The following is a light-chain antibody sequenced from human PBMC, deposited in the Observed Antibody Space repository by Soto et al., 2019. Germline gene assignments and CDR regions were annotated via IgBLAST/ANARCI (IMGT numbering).Light chain of an antibody. CDR3: QQSYGTAT. CDR2: SAS. Sequence: DIQMTQSPSSLSAFVGDSVAITCRASQSISTYLHWYQHKPGRPPKLLIFSASNLQSGVPSRFSGSGSGTEFTLTITSLQPEDFATYFCQQSYGTATFGPGTKLEIE. J-gene: IGKJ2*01. V-gene: IGKV1-39*01. CDR1: QSISTY.